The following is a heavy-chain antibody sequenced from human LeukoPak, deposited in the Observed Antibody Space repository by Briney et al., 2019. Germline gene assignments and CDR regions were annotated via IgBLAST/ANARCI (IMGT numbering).Heavy chain of an antibody. CDR3: ARDETALYYDILTGYYGY. Sequence: GGSLRLSCAASGFTFSSYAMHWVRQAPGKGLEWVAVISYDGSNKYYVDSVKGRFTISRDNSKNTLYLQMDSLRAEDTAVYYCARDETALYYDILTGYYGYWGQGTLVTVSS. CDR2: ISYDGSNK. D-gene: IGHD3-9*01. J-gene: IGHJ4*02. CDR1: GFTFSSYA. V-gene: IGHV3-30*04.